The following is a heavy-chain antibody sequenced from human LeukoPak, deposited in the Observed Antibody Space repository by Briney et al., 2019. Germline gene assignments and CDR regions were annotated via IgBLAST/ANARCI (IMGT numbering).Heavy chain of an antibody. CDR3: ARDGVPYSSSSLTV. CDR2: ISAYNGNT. D-gene: IGHD6-6*01. J-gene: IGHJ6*04. Sequence: GASVKVSCKASGYTFTSYGISWVRQAPGQGLEWMRWISAYNGNTNYAQKLQGRVTMTTDTSTSTAYMELRSLRSDDTAVYYCARDGVPYSSSSLTVWGKGTTVTVSS. V-gene: IGHV1-18*01. CDR1: GYTFTSYG.